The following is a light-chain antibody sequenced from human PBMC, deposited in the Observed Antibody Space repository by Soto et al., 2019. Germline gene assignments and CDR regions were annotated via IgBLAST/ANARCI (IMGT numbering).Light chain of an antibody. CDR3: FSFTTTSTHV. J-gene: IGLJ1*01. V-gene: IGLV1-40*01. Sequence: QSVLTQPPSVSGAPGQRVTISCTGNSSNLGAGYDVHWYQQLPGAAPKLVIFGNRNRPSGVPERFSGSKSGTSASLAITGLQVEDEAEYFCFSFTTTSTHVFGTGTKVTVL. CDR2: GNR. CDR1: SSNLGAGYD.